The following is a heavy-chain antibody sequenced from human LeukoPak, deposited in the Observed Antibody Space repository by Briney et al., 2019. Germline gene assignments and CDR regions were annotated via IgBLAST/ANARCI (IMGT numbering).Heavy chain of an antibody. J-gene: IGHJ4*02. V-gene: IGHV1-69*13. CDR1: GGTFTSNA. CDR3: ARGPDTAMVKGRYYFDY. Sequence: SVKVSCKASGGTFTSNAISWVRQAPGQGLEWMGGIIPIFGTANYAEKFQGRVTITADESTSTAYMELSSLRSEDAAVYYCARGPDTAMVKGRYYFDYWGQGTLVTVSS. D-gene: IGHD5-18*01. CDR2: IIPIFGTA.